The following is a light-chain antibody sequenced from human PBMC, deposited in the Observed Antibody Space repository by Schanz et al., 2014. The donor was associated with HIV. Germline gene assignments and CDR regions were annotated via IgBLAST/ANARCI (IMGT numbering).Light chain of an antibody. CDR2: KAS. V-gene: IGKV1-5*03. CDR1: ETVNTW. Sequence: DIQMTQSPSTLSGFVGDRVTITCRASETVNTWLAWYQQRPGRAPNLLVYKASTLESGVPSRFSGSGSGTEFTLTISSLQPDDLATYYCQQYDTYPWTFGQGTKVEIK. J-gene: IGKJ1*01. CDR3: QQYDTYPWT.